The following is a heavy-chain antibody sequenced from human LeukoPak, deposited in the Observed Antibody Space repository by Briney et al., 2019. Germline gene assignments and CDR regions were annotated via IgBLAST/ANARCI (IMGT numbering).Heavy chain of an antibody. Sequence: PGGSLRLSCAASGFTFSSYAMSWVRQAPGKGLEWVSAISGSGGSTYYADSVKGRFTISRDNSKNTLYLQMNGLRAEDTAVYYCAKDLSSIVGATRRSAFDIWGQGTMVTVSS. J-gene: IGHJ3*02. D-gene: IGHD1-26*01. CDR3: AKDLSSIVGATRRSAFDI. CDR1: GFTFSSYA. CDR2: ISGSGGST. V-gene: IGHV3-23*01.